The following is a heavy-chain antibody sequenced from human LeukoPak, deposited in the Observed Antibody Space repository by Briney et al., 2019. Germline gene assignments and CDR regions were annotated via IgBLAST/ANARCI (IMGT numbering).Heavy chain of an antibody. CDR1: GYSFTSYW. D-gene: IGHD2-15*01. Sequence: GESLKISCKGSGYSFTSYWIGWVRQMPGKGLEWMGIIYPGDSDTRYSPSFQGQVTISADKSISTAYLQWSSLKASDTAMYYCARQGCSGGSCYWGNWLDPWGQGTLVTVSS. CDR2: IYPGDSDT. V-gene: IGHV5-51*01. CDR3: ARQGCSGGSCYWGNWLDP. J-gene: IGHJ5*02.